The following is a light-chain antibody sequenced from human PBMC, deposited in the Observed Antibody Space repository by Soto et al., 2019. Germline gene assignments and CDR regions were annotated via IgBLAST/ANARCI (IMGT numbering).Light chain of an antibody. Sequence: ENVFSQSPAPPSFSPRGKAPPPPRGRQSVSSYLAWYQQKPGQAPRLLIYDASNRATGIPARFSGSGSGTDFTLTISSLEPEDFAVYYCQQRSNWPRITFGQGTRLEIK. CDR1: QSVSSY. V-gene: IGKV3-11*01. CDR2: DAS. CDR3: QQRSNWPRIT. J-gene: IGKJ5*01.